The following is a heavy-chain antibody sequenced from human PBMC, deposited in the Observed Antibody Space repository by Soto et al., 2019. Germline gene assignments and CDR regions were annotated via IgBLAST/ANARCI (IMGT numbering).Heavy chain of an antibody. D-gene: IGHD1-26*01. J-gene: IGHJ5*02. CDR1: GFTFSNYA. CDR2: ISASGGLK. Sequence: EVQLSESGGDLRQPGGSLRLSCAASGFTFSNYAMTWVRQTPGKGLEWVSGISASGGLKYYADSVQGRFTVSRDNSKNILYLQMDNLRDGDTALYYCAREVGATSGWLDPWGKGTQVTVSS. CDR3: AREVGATSGWLDP. V-gene: IGHV3-23*01.